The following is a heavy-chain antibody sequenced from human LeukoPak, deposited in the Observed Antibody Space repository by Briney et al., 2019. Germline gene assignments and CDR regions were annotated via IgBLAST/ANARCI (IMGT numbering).Heavy chain of an antibody. D-gene: IGHD2-2*01. CDR2: IYYSGST. J-gene: IGHJ4*02. CDR3: ARRRGRCSSTSCYFPVDY. Sequence: PSETLSLTCTVSGGSISSYYWSWIRQPPGKGLEWIGYIYYSGSTNYNPSLKSRVTISVDTSKNQFSLKLSSVTAADTAVYYCARRRGRCSSTSCYFPVDYWGQGTLVTVSS. CDR1: GGSISSYY. V-gene: IGHV4-59*12.